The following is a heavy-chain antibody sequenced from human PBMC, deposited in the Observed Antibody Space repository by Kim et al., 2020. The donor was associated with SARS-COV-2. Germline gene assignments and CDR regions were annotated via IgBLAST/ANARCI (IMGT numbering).Heavy chain of an antibody. CDR2: IWNDGSYK. CDR1: GFTFSSHA. CDR3: AKAIRFDSSGYFDL. V-gene: IGHV3-30*02. J-gene: IGHJ5*02. D-gene: IGHD3-22*01. Sequence: GGSLRLSCAASGFTFSSHAMHWVRQAPGKGLEWVALIWNDGSYKNSAESVKGRFTISRDNSNNRLYLEMSSLRAEDTAVYHCAKAIRFDSSGYFDLWGQG.